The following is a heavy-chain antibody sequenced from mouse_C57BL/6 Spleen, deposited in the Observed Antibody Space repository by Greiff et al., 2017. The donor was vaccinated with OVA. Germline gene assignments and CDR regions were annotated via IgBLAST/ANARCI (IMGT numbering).Heavy chain of an antibody. V-gene: IGHV14-1*01. Sequence: LVESGAELVRPGASVKLSCTASGFNIKDYYMHWVKQRPEQGLEWIGRIDPEDGDTEYAPKFQGKATMTADTSSNTAYLQLSRLTSEATAVYYSTSSYYGSSYWYFDVWGTGTTVTVSS. D-gene: IGHD1-1*01. J-gene: IGHJ1*03. CDR1: GFNIKDYY. CDR2: IDPEDGDT. CDR3: TSSYYGSSYWYFDV.